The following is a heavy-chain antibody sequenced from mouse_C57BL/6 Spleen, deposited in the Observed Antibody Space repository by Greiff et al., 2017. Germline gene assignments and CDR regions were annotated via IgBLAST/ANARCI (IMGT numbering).Heavy chain of an antibody. J-gene: IGHJ3*01. CDR1: GYTFTSYW. CDR2: IHPSDSDT. V-gene: IGHV1-74*01. D-gene: IGHD2-2*01. Sequence: QVQLQQPGAELVKPGASVKVCCKASGYTFTSYWMHWVKQRPGQGLEWIGRIHPSDSDTNYNQKFKGKATLTVDKSSSTAYMQLSSLTSDDSAVYYCAILYVYAAPIAYWGQGTPATVSA. CDR3: AILYVYAAPIAY.